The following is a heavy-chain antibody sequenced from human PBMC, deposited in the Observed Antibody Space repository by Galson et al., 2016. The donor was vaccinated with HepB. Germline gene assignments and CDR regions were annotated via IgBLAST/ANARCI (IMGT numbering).Heavy chain of an antibody. V-gene: IGHV1-2*02. CDR1: GYTFTGYY. D-gene: IGHD2-8*01. CDR2: INPKTGAT. J-gene: IGHJ3*02. CDR3: ASGANNDGAFDI. Sequence: SVKVSCKASGYTFTGYYMHWVRQAPGQGLEWMGWINPKTGATHYAQKFQSRIIMTRDTSVSTAYMELRRLASDDTAVYSCASGANNDGAFDIWGQGTMVIVSS.